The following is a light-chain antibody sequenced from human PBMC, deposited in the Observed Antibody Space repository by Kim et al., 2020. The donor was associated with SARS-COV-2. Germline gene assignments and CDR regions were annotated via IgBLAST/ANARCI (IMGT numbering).Light chain of an antibody. V-gene: IGLV4-69*01. Sequence: ASVKLTCTLSSGHSSYAIAWHRQQPEKGPRYLMKLNSDGSHSKGDGIPVRFSGSSSGAERYLTISSLQSEDEADYYCQTWGTGIVVFGGGTQLTVL. CDR3: QTWGTGIVV. J-gene: IGLJ2*01. CDR1: SGHSSYA. CDR2: LNSDGSH.